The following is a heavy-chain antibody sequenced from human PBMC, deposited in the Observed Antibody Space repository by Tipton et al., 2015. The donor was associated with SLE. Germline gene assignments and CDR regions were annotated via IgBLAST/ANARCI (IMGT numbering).Heavy chain of an antibody. CDR2: IYHSGST. V-gene: IGHV4-30-2*01. CDR3: ASIEYSSSSGRGY. Sequence: TLSLTCAVSGGSISSGGYSWSWIRQPPGKGLEWIGYIYHSGSTYYNPSLKSRVTISVDRSKNQFSLKLSSVTAADTAVYYCASIEYSSSSGRGYWGQGTLVTVSS. CDR1: GGSISSGGYS. J-gene: IGHJ4*02. D-gene: IGHD6-6*01.